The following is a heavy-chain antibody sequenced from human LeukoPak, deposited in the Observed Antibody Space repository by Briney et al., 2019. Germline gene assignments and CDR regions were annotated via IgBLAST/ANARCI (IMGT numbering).Heavy chain of an antibody. V-gene: IGHV4-39*01. D-gene: IGHD6-13*01. CDR2: IYYSGST. Sequence: SETLSLTCTVSGGSISSSSYYWGWIRQPPGKGLEWIGGIYYSGSTYYNPSLKSRVTISVDTSKNQFSLKLSSVTAADTAVYYCARHRRGVGSSWYYFDYWGQGTLVTVSS. CDR3: ARHRRGVGSSWYYFDY. J-gene: IGHJ4*02. CDR1: GGSISSSSYY.